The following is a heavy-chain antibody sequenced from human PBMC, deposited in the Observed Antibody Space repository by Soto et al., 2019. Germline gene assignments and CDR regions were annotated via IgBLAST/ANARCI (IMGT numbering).Heavy chain of an antibody. D-gene: IGHD6-25*01. Sequence: SETLSLTCSVSGVSISSYFWSWIRQAPGGGLEWIGYTYHRGSTNYSPSLKSRVAISLDTSENQFSLKVNSMTAADTAVYYCARIGGYHGPLDYWGQGTPVTVSS. V-gene: IGHV4-59*01. CDR3: ARIGGYHGPLDY. CDR1: GVSISSYF. J-gene: IGHJ4*02. CDR2: TYHRGST.